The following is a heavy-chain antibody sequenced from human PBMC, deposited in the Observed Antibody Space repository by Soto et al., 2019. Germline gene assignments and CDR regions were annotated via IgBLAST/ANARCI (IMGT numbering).Heavy chain of an antibody. V-gene: IGHV3-21*01. CDR3: ARGFRNGFNV. CDR1: GFTFSGYS. CDR2: ISGPSIYI. J-gene: IGHJ6*01. D-gene: IGHD2-8*01. Sequence: EVQLVESGGGLVKPGGSLRLSCVASGFTFSGYSINWVRQAPGKGLEWVSYISGPSIYIYYADSVKGRFTISRDNAKSAGYLQMNSLRAEDTAVYYCARGFRNGFNVW.